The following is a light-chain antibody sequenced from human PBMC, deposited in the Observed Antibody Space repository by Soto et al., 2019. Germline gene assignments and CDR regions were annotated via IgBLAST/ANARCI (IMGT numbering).Light chain of an antibody. CDR1: QSISSW. V-gene: IGKV1-5*03. CDR2: KAS. J-gene: IGKJ1*01. Sequence: QMTRSPSTLATSVEDRVTSTCRASQSISSWLAWYQQKPGKAPKLLIYKASSLESGVPSRFSGSGSGTEFTLTISSLQPDDFATYYCQKYNRTFGQGTKV. CDR3: QKYNRT.